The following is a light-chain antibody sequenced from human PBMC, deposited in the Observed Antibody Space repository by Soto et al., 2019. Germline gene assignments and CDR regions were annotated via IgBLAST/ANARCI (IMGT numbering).Light chain of an antibody. Sequence: DFVMTQTPLSLSVTPGQPASISYKSSQSPLHCDVKTFFYWYMLNPGQSPQVLISGVPDGFSGSGSGTDFTLQISRVEAGNIGFYYCIDLLHLPFTFGGGTKVDIK. CDR3: IDLLHLPFT. V-gene: IGKV2-29*03. J-gene: IGKJ4*01. CDR1: QSPLHCDVKTF.